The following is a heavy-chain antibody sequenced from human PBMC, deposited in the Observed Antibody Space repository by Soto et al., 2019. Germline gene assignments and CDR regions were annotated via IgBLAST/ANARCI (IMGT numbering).Heavy chain of an antibody. CDR3: ARSVEGHFDY. Sequence: EVQLVESGGALVQRGGSLRLSCVASGFTFSVYSMNWVRQAPGKGLEWFSYITSDTKTIKYADSVKGRFTISRDNAKNSVYLQMNCLRDEDTAVYYCARSVEGHFDYWGQGTVVTVST. CDR1: GFTFSVYS. D-gene: IGHD6-19*01. V-gene: IGHV3-48*02. J-gene: IGHJ4*02. CDR2: ITSDTKTI.